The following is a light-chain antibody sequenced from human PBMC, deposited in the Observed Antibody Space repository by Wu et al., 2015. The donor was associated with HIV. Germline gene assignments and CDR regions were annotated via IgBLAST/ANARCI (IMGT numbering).Light chain of an antibody. J-gene: IGKJ3*01. CDR3: QQFGSSPFT. Sequence: EIVLTQSPGTLSLSPGERATLSCRASQSVSSSYLAWYQQKPGQAPRLLIYGASSRATGIPDRFSGSGSGTDFTLTISRLEPEDFALYYCQQFGSSPFTFGPGTKVD. V-gene: IGKV3-20*01. CDR2: GAS. CDR1: QSVSSSY.